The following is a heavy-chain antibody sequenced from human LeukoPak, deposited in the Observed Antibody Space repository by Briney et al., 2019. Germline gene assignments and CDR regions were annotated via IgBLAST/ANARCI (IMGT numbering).Heavy chain of an antibody. J-gene: IGHJ5*02. V-gene: IGHV4-31*03. CDR2: IYYSGST. D-gene: IGHD6-13*01. CDR3: ARGGKQLAPLNWFDP. CDR1: GGSISSGGYY. Sequence: SQTLSLTCTVSGGSISSGGYYWSWIRQHPGTGLEWIGYIYYSGSTYYNPSLKSRVTISVDTSKNQFSLKLSSVTAADTAVYYCARGGKQLAPLNWFDPWGQGTLVTVSS.